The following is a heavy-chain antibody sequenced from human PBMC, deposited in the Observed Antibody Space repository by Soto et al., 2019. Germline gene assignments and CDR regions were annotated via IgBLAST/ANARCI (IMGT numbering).Heavy chain of an antibody. Sequence: SETLSLTCTVSGGSISSGGYYWSWIRQHPGKGLEWIGYIYYSGSTYYNPSLKSRVTISVDTSKNQFSLKLSSVTAADTAVYYCAGQEGYSSGWYLIYFDYWGQGTLVTVSS. CDR2: IYYSGST. CDR1: GGSISSGGYY. D-gene: IGHD6-19*01. V-gene: IGHV4-31*03. J-gene: IGHJ4*02. CDR3: AGQEGYSSGWYLIYFDY.